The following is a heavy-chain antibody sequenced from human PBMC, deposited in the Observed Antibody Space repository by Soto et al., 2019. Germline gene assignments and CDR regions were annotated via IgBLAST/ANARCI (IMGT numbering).Heavy chain of an antibody. Sequence: QVQLVQSGAEVKKPGASVKVSCKASGYTFTCYGISLVRQAPVQGLEWMGWISAYNGNTNYAQKLQGRVTMTTSTTTSTAYMELSSLRSDDTAVYYCARDAVATATGYYSGMDVWGQGTTVTVSS. J-gene: IGHJ6*02. D-gene: IGHD2-21*02. CDR2: ISAYNGNT. CDR3: ARDAVATATGYYSGMDV. V-gene: IGHV1-18*01. CDR1: GYTFTCYG.